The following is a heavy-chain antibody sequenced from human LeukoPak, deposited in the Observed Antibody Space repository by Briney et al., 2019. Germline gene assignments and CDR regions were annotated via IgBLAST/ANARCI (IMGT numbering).Heavy chain of an antibody. Sequence: ASVKVSCKASGYTFTSYDINWVRQATGQGLEWMGWMNPNSGNTGYAQKFQGRVTMTRNTSISTAYTELSSLRSEDTAVYYCASYDSSGYYYGAWGQGTLVTVSS. V-gene: IGHV1-8*01. CDR1: GYTFTSYD. CDR2: MNPNSGNT. J-gene: IGHJ5*02. D-gene: IGHD3-22*01. CDR3: ASYDSSGYYYGA.